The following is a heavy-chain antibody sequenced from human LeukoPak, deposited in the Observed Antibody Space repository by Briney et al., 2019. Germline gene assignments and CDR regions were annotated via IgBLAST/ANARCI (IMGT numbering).Heavy chain of an antibody. CDR3: ARGRVTSSWYYFDY. Sequence: PGGSLRLSCVASGFTFGSYGMHWVRQAPGKGLEWVAIIWYDGSNKYYADSVKGRFTISRDNSKNTLFLQMNSLRAEDTAVYFCARGRVTSSWYYFDYWGQGTLVTVSS. D-gene: IGHD6-13*01. V-gene: IGHV3-33*01. J-gene: IGHJ4*02. CDR1: GFTFGSYG. CDR2: IWYDGSNK.